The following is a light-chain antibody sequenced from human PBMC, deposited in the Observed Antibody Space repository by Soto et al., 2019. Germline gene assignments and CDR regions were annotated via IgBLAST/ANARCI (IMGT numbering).Light chain of an antibody. Sequence: QSVLTQPASLSGSPVQSITISCSGTSSDVGAYNYVSWYQQHPGKAPKLMIYDVGYRPSGVSTRFSGSKSGNTASLTISGLQSEDESDYYCSSYTSSSSYVFGTGTKVTVL. J-gene: IGLJ1*01. CDR2: DVG. V-gene: IGLV2-14*03. CDR1: SSDVGAYNY. CDR3: SSYTSSSSYV.